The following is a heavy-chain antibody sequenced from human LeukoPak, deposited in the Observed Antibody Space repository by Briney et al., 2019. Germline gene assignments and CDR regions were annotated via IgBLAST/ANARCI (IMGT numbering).Heavy chain of an antibody. CDR3: ARDYLSYYDSSGYAFDI. CDR1: GGSISSGGYY. V-gene: IGHV4-31*03. CDR2: IYYSGST. Sequence: PSETLSLTCIVSGGSISSGGYYWSWIRQHPGKGLEWIGYIYYSGSTYYNPSLKSRVTISVDTSKNQFSLKLSSVTAADTAVYYCARDYLSYYDSSGYAFDIWGQGTMVTVSS. D-gene: IGHD3-22*01. J-gene: IGHJ3*02.